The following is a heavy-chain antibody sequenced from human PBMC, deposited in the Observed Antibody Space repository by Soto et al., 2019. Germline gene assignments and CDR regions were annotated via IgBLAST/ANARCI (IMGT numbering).Heavy chain of an antibody. CDR3: TTGRITIFGADY. CDR1: GFTFSNAW. V-gene: IGHV3-15*01. Sequence: EVQLVESGGGLVKPGGSLRLSCVASGFTFSNAWMSWVRQAPGKGLEWVGRIKSKTDGGTTDYAAPVKGRFTISRDDSKNTLYLQMNSLKTEDTAVYYCTTGRITIFGADYWGQGTLVTVSS. J-gene: IGHJ4*02. CDR2: IKSKTDGGTT. D-gene: IGHD3-3*01.